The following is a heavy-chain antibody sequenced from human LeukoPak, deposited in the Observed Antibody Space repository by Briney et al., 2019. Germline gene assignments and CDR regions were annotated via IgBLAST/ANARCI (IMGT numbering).Heavy chain of an antibody. V-gene: IGHV4-59*08. Sequence: SETLSLTCTVSGGSISSYYWSWIRQPPGKGLEWIGHIYYSGSTNYNPSLKSRVTISVDTSKNQFYLKLSSVTAADTAVYYCARHAMAARQARFDPWGQGTLVTVSS. D-gene: IGHD2-2*01. CDR2: IYYSGST. J-gene: IGHJ5*02. CDR3: ARHAMAARQARFDP. CDR1: GGSISSYY.